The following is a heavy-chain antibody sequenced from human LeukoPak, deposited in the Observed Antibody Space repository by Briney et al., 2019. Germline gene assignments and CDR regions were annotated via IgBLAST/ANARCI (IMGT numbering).Heavy chain of an antibody. D-gene: IGHD3-10*01. CDR3: AKSLSGGGYYFEY. J-gene: IGHJ4*02. CDR2: ISDSGGST. CDR1: GFTFSNYA. V-gene: IGHV3-23*01. Sequence: GGSLRLSCAASGFTFSNYAMPWVRQAPGKGLEWVSGISDSGGSTYYADSVKGRFTISRDNSKNTLYLQMSSLRAEDTAVYYCAKSLSGGGYYFEYWGQGTLVTVSS.